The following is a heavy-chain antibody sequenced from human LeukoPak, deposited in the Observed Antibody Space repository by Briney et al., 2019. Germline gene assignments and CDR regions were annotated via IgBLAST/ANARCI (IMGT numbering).Heavy chain of an antibody. CDR2: IYYSGST. CDR1: GGSISSYY. D-gene: IGHD2-2*01. J-gene: IGHJ6*03. Sequence: KASETLSLXCTVSGGSISSYYWSWIRQPPGKALEWIGYIYYSGSTNYNPSLKSRVTISVDTSKNQFSLKLSSVTAADTAVYYCARVYQDIVVVPAATKQKNYYYYYMDVWGKGTTVTVSS. CDR3: ARVYQDIVVVPAATKQKNYYYYYMDV. V-gene: IGHV4-59*01.